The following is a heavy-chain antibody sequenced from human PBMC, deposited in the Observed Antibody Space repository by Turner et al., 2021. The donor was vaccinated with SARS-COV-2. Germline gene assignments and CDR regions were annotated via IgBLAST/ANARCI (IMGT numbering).Heavy chain of an antibody. J-gene: IGHJ3*02. CDR3: AREGEGYYDSSGYYPIPSAFDI. CDR2: IYYSGST. Sequence: QLQLQESGPGPVKPSETLSLTCTVSGGSISSSSYYWGWIRQPPGKGLEWIGSIYYSGSTYYNPSLKSRVTISVDTSKNQFSLKLSSVTAADTAVYYCAREGEGYYDSSGYYPIPSAFDIWGQGTMVTVSS. CDR1: GGSISSSSYY. D-gene: IGHD3-22*01. V-gene: IGHV4-39*02.